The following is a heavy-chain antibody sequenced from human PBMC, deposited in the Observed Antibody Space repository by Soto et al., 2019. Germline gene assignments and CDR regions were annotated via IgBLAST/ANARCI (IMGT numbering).Heavy chain of an antibody. CDR1: GFTFSSYG. CDR3: AKDPDSIWRELGWFDP. D-gene: IGHD1-26*01. V-gene: IGHV3-30*18. Sequence: QVQLVESGGGVVQPGRSLRLSCAASGFTFSSYGMHWVRQAPGKGLEWVAVISYDGSNKYYADSVKGRFTISRDNSKNTLYLQMNSLRAEDTAVYYCAKDPDSIWRELGWFDPWGQGTLVTVSS. CDR2: ISYDGSNK. J-gene: IGHJ5*02.